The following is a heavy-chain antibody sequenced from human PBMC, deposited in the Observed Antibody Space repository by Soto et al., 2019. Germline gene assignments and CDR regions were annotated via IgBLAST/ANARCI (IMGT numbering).Heavy chain of an antibody. D-gene: IGHD3-10*02. Sequence: PSETLSLTCAVYGGSFSGYYWSWIRQPPGKGLEWIGEINHSGSTNYNPSLKSRVTISVDTSKNQFSLKLSSVTAADTAVYYCARVLSGELLRCYFDPWGQGTLVTVSS. CDR2: INHSGST. J-gene: IGHJ4*02. CDR1: GGSFSGYY. V-gene: IGHV4-34*01. CDR3: ARVLSGELLRCYFDP.